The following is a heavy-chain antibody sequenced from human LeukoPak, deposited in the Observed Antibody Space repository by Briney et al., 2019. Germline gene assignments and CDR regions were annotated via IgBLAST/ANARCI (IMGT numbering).Heavy chain of an antibody. CDR2: IIPILGIA. D-gene: IGHD3-10*01. V-gene: IGHV1-69*04. CDR3: ARTSPLYGSGGYGMDV. Sequence: SVKVSCKASGGTFSSYAISWVRQAPGQGLEWMGRIIPILGIANYAQKFQGRVTITADKSTSTAYMELSSLRSEDTAVYYCARTSPLYGSGGYGMDVWGQGTTVTVSS. CDR1: GGTFSSYA. J-gene: IGHJ6*02.